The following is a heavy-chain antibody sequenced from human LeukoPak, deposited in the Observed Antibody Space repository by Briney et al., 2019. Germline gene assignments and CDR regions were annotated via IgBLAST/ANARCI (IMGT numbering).Heavy chain of an antibody. CDR1: GFTFSSYA. CDR3: AREGSSTSCYSCFDY. CDR2: ISGSGGST. J-gene: IGHJ4*02. D-gene: IGHD2-2*01. V-gene: IGHV3-23*01. Sequence: PGGSLRLSCAASGFTFSSYAVSWVRQAPGKGLEWVSAISGSGGSTYYADSVKGRFTISRDNAKNSLYLQMNSLRAEDTAVYYCAREGSSTSCYSCFDYWGQGTLVTVSS.